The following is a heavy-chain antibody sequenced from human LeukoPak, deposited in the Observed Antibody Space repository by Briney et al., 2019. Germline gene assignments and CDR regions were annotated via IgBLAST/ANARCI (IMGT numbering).Heavy chain of an antibody. CDR1: GYTLTELS. CDR2: FDPEDGET. J-gene: IGHJ4*02. V-gene: IGHV1-24*01. D-gene: IGHD5-18*01. CDR3: ATVGHSYGPGSFDY. Sequence: ASVKVSCKVSGYTLTELSMHWVRQAPGKGLEWMGGFDPEDGETIYAQKFQGRVTMTEDTSTDTAYMELSSLRSEDTAVYYCATVGHSYGPGSFDYWGQGTLVTVSS.